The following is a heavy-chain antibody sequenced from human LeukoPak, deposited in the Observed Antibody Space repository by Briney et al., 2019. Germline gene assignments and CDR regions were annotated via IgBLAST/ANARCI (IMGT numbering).Heavy chain of an antibody. V-gene: IGHV1-3*01. J-gene: IGHJ6*02. Sequence: APVKVSCKASGYTFTGYYMHWVRQAPGQRLEWMGWINAGKGNTKYSQKLQGRVTITGDTSASTAYMELSSLRSEDTAVYYCARGSCSSTSCFMDVWGQGTTVTVSS. D-gene: IGHD2-2*01. CDR3: ARGSCSSTSCFMDV. CDR1: GYTFTGYY. CDR2: INAGKGNT.